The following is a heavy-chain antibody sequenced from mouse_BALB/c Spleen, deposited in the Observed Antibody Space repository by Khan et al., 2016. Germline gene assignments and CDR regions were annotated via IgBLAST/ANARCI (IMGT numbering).Heavy chain of an antibody. CDR2: INPDSSTI. V-gene: IGHV4-1*02. CDR1: GFDFSRYW. J-gene: IGHJ3*01. CDR3: AREGDYGGAWFAY. Sequence: EVKLLESGGGLVQPGGSLKLSCAASGFDFSRYWMNWVRQAPGKGLEWIGEINPDSSTINYTPSLKDNFIISRDNAKNTLYLQMSKVRSEDTALYYCAREGDYGGAWFAYRGQGTLVTVSA. D-gene: IGHD2-4*01.